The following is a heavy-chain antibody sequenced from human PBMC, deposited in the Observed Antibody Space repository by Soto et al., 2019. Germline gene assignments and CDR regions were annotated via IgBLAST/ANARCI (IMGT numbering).Heavy chain of an antibody. CDR2: ISSGSMTI. Sequence: PGVSLRLSCAASGCTFSDYRVNWVRQAPGKGLEWVSYISSGSMTIYYAESVKGRFTVSRDNARNSQYLQMNSLRDEDTAVYYCAREDILGVRSFDYWGQGTLVTVS. CDR1: GCTFSDYR. V-gene: IGHV3-48*02. D-gene: IGHD3-9*01. J-gene: IGHJ4*02. CDR3: AREDILGVRSFDY.